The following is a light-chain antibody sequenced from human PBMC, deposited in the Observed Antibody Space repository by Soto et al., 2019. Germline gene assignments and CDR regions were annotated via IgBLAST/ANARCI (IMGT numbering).Light chain of an antibody. J-gene: IGKJ1*01. Sequence: EIVMTQSPATLSVSPGERATLSCRASQSVSSNLAWYQQKPGQAPRLLIYGASTRATGIPARFSGSGSGTEFTLTISRLQSEDCAVYYCQQYNNWPPRFGQGTKVEIK. CDR3: QQYNNWPPR. CDR2: GAS. V-gene: IGKV3-15*01. CDR1: QSVSSN.